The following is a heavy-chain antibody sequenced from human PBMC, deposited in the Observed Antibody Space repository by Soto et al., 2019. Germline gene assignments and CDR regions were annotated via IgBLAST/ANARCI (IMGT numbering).Heavy chain of an antibody. D-gene: IGHD2-2*01. CDR3: ARIKYCSSTSCYGYYYYGMDV. Sequence: QVQLVQSGAEVKKPGSSVKVSCKASGGTFSSYAISWVRQAPGQGLEWMGGIIPIFGTANYAQKFQGRVRITADESTSTAYMELSSLRSEDTAVYYCARIKYCSSTSCYGYYYYGMDVWGQGTTVTVSS. CDR2: IIPIFGTA. J-gene: IGHJ6*02. CDR1: GGTFSSYA. V-gene: IGHV1-69*01.